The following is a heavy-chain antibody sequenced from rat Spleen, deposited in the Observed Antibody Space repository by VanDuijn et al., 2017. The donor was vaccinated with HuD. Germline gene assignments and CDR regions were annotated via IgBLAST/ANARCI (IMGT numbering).Heavy chain of an antibody. CDR3: ARHTMGITHYYVMDA. CDR1: GFTFNNYW. J-gene: IGHJ4*01. V-gene: IGHV5-31*01. Sequence: EVQLVESGGGLVQPGRSLNLSCVASGFTFNNYWLTWIRQAPGKGLEWVASITNTGDITYYPDSVKGRFTISRDNAKSTLYLQMNSLRSEDTATYYCARHTMGITHYYVMDAWGQGASVTVSS. CDR2: ITNTGDIT. D-gene: IGHD1-9*01.